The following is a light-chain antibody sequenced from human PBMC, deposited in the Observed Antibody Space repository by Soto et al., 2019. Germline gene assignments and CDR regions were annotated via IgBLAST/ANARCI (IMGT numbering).Light chain of an antibody. Sequence: EIVMTQSPATLSVSPGERATLSCRASQSVSSNLAWYQQKPGQAPRLLIYGASTRATGIPARVSGSGSWTEFTLTISSLLSEDFAVYYCQQYNSLPITFRQGTKVEIK. V-gene: IGKV3-15*01. CDR1: QSVSSN. CDR2: GAS. CDR3: QQYNSLPIT. J-gene: IGKJ1*01.